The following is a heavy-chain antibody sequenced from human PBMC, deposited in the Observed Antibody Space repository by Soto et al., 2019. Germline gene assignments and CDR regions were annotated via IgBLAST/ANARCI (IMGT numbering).Heavy chain of an antibody. CDR1: GFTFSSYA. Sequence: EVQLLESGGGLVQPGGSLRLSCAASGFTFSSYAMSWVRQAPGKGLEWVSAISGSGGSTCYADSVKGRFTISRDNSKNTLYLQMNSLRAEDTAVYYCAKINGYSSGWFAYWGQGTLVTVSS. V-gene: IGHV3-23*01. D-gene: IGHD6-19*01. CDR2: ISGSGGST. J-gene: IGHJ5*01. CDR3: AKINGYSSGWFAY.